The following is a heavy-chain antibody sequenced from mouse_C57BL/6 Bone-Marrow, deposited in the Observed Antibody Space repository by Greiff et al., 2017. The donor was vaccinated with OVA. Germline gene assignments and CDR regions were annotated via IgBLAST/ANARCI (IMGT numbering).Heavy chain of an antibody. V-gene: IGHV1-19*01. D-gene: IGHD2-3*01. J-gene: IGHJ2*01. CDR3: ARWVDGLYYFDY. Sequence: VQLQQSGPVLVKPGASVKMSCKASGYTFTDYYMNWVQQSHGKSLEWIGVINPYNGGTSYNQKFKGKATLTVDKSSSTAYMELNSLTSEDSAVYYCARWVDGLYYFDYWGQGTTLTVSS. CDR1: GYTFTDYY. CDR2: INPYNGGT.